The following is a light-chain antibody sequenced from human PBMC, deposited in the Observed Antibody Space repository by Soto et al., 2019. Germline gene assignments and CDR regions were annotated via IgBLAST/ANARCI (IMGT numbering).Light chain of an antibody. CDR3: QQYNNWPPLA. V-gene: IGKV3-15*01. CDR1: QSVSRN. Sequence: EIVMTQSPATLSVSPGERVTLSCRASQSVSRNLAWYRQIPGQAPRLLLYGASTRAAGIPARFSGSGSGTEFTLTISLLQSEDFAVYYCQQYNNWPPLAFGGGTKVEIK. CDR2: GAS. J-gene: IGKJ4*01.